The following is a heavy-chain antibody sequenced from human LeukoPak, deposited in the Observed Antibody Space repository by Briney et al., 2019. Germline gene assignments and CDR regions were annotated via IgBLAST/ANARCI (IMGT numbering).Heavy chain of an antibody. CDR1: GFTSTTYG. CDR3: AAGEPYVY. CDR2: IWYDGSNE. Sequence: PGGSLRLSCVASGFTSTTYGMHWVRQAPGKGLEWVAIIWYDGSNEYYADSVKGRFTISRDNSKNTLYLQMNSLRAEDTAVYYCAAGEPYVYWGQGALVTVSS. V-gene: IGHV3-33*01. D-gene: IGHD1-14*01. J-gene: IGHJ4*02.